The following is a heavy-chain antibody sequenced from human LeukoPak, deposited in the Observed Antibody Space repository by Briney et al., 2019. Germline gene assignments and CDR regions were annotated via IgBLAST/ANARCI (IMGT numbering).Heavy chain of an antibody. CDR1: GGSISSYY. CDR3: ATLTYCSGGSCFPKYFQH. Sequence: PSETPSLTCTVSGGSISSYYWSWIRQPPGKGLEWIGYIYYSGSTNHNPSLKSRVTISVDTSKNQFSLKLSSVTAADTAVYYCATLTYCSGGSCFPKYFQHWGQGTLVAVSS. V-gene: IGHV4-59*08. J-gene: IGHJ1*01. D-gene: IGHD2-15*01. CDR2: IYYSGST.